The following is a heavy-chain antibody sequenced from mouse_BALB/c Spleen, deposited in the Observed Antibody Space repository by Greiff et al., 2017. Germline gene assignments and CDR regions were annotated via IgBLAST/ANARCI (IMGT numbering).Heavy chain of an antibody. CDR1: GFTFSSYA. D-gene: IGHD2-1*01. J-gene: IGHJ3*01. CDR2: ISSGGSYT. V-gene: IGHV5-9-4*01. Sequence: EVKLVESGGGLVKPGGSLKLSCAASGFTFSSYAMSWVRQSPEKRLEWVAEISSGGSYTYYPDTVTGRFTISRDNAKNTLYLEMSSLRSEDTAMYYCARDGNSWFAYWGQGTLVTVSA. CDR3: ARDGNSWFAY.